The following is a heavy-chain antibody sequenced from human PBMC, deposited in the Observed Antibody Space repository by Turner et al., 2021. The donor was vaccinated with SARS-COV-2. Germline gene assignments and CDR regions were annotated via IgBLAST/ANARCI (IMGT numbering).Heavy chain of an antibody. CDR2: IKQDGSEK. D-gene: IGHD6-13*01. V-gene: IGHV3-7*03. CDR3: AGFHTSSWDFDY. J-gene: IGHJ4*02. Sequence: EVQLVESAGGLVQPGGTLRLSCAAPGFTFSSQWMSGVRQAPGEGLEWVANIKQDGSEKYYVASVKGRFTISRDNAKNSLYLQMNSLRAEDTALYYCAGFHTSSWDFDYWGQGTLVTVSS. CDR1: GFTFSSQW.